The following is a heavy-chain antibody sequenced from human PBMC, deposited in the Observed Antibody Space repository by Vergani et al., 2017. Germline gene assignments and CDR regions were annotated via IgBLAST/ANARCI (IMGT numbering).Heavy chain of an antibody. J-gene: IGHJ3*02. V-gene: IGHV3-30-3*01. D-gene: IGHD2-2*01. CDR3: ARELVVPAATRTYDAFDI. CDR1: GFTVSSNY. Sequence: VQLVETGGGLIQPGGSLRLSCAASGFTVSSNYMSWVRQAPGKGLEWVAVISYDGSNKYYADSVKGRLTISRDNSKNTLYLQMNSLRAEDTAVYYCARELVVPAATRTYDAFDIWGQGTMVTVSS. CDR2: ISYDGSNK.